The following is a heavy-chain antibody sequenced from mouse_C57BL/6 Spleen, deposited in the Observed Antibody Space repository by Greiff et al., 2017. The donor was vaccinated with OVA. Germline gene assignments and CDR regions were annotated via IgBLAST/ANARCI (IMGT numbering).Heavy chain of an antibody. J-gene: IGHJ2*01. CDR1: GFTFSSYG. CDR3: ARGDYYGSSSYFDY. D-gene: IGHD1-1*01. V-gene: IGHV5-6*01. Sequence: EVNLVESGGDLVKPGGSLKLSCAASGFTFSSYGMSWVRQTPDKRLEWVATISSGGSYTYYPDSVKGRFTISRDNAKNTLYLQMSSLKSEDTAMYYCARGDYYGSSSYFDYWGQGTTLTVSS. CDR2: ISSGGSYT.